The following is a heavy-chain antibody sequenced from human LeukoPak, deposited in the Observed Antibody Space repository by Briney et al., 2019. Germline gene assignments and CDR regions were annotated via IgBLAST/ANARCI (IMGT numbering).Heavy chain of an antibody. D-gene: IGHD1-26*01. V-gene: IGHV3-23*01. Sequence: GGSLRLSCAASGFTFSSYAMSWVRQAPGKGLEWVSDISGSGGSTYYADSVKGRFTISRDNSKNTLYLQMNSLRAEDTAVYYCAKDSGSYEGGNWYDPWGQGTLVTVSS. CDR3: AKDSGSYEGGNWYDP. CDR2: ISGSGGST. CDR1: GFTFSSYA. J-gene: IGHJ5*02.